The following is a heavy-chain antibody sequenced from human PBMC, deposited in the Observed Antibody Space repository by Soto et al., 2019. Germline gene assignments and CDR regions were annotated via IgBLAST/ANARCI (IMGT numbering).Heavy chain of an antibody. CDR1: GYTFTSYY. CDR3: ARAFWSGYYDYYYGMDV. V-gene: IGHV1-46*01. Sequence: ASVKVSCKASGYTFTSYYMHWVRQAPGQGLEWIGIINPSGGSTSYAQKFQGRVTMTRDTSTSTVYMELSSLRSEDTAVYYCARAFWSGYYDYYYGMDVWGQGTTVTVSS. CDR2: INPSGGST. J-gene: IGHJ6*02. D-gene: IGHD3-3*01.